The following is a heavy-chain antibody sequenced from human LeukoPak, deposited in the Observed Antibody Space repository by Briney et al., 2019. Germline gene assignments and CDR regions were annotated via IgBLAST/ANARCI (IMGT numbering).Heavy chain of an antibody. CDR3: ARDRISGLLQKGTLGY. J-gene: IGHJ4*02. V-gene: IGHV1-2*06. CDR1: GYTFTGYY. D-gene: IGHD3-22*01. CDR2: INPNSGGT. Sequence: ASVTVSCTASGYTFTGYYMHWVRQAPGQGLEWMGRINPNSGGTNYAQKFQGRVTMTRDTSISTAYMELSRLRSDDTAVYYCARDRISGLLQKGTLGYWGQGTLVTVSS.